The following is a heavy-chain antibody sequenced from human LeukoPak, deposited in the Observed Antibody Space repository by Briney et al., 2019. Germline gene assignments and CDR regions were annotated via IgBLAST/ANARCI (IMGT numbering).Heavy chain of an antibody. CDR3: ARDRDYYDSSGISH. D-gene: IGHD3-22*01. Sequence: SQTLSLTCTVSGGSISSGDYYWSWIRPPPGEGLEWIGYIYYSGSTYYNPSLKSRVTITVDTSKNQFSLKLSSVTAADTAVYYCARDRDYYDSSGISHWGQGTLVTVSS. J-gene: IGHJ4*02. V-gene: IGHV4-30-4*01. CDR1: GGSISSGDYY. CDR2: IYYSGST.